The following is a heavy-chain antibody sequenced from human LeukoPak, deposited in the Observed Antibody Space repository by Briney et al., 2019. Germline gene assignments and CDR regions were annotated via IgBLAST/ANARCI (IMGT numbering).Heavy chain of an antibody. V-gene: IGHV3-21*01. CDR1: GFTFSSYS. CDR3: ARDRITMVRGIYYYYYYGMDV. Sequence: PGGSLRLSCAASGFTFSSYSINWVRQAPGKGLEWVSSISSSSSYIYYADSVKGRFTISRDNAKNSLYLQMNSPRAEDTAVYYCARDRITMVRGIYYYYYYGMDVWGQGTTVTVSS. J-gene: IGHJ6*02. CDR2: ISSSSSYI. D-gene: IGHD3-10*01.